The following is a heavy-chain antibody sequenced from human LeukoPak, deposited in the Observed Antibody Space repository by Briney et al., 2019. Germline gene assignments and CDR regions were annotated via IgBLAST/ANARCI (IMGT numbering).Heavy chain of an antibody. CDR3: ARDRYYDNSGYSYYFDY. CDR1: GGSISSYY. D-gene: IGHD3-22*01. V-gene: IGHV4-59*13. CDR2: IYYSGST. Sequence: KPSETLSLTCTVSGGSISSYYWSWIRQSPGKGLEWIGYIYYSGSTNYNPSLKSRVTMSLDTSKNQFSLKLSSVTAADTAMYYCARDRYYDNSGYSYYFDYWGHGTLVTVSS. J-gene: IGHJ4*01.